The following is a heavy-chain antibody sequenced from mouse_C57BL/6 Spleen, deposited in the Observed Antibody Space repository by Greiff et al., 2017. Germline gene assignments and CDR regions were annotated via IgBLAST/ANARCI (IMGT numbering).Heavy chain of an antibody. Sequence: QVQLKQSDAELVKPGASVKISCTVSGYTFTDHTIHWMKQRPEQGLEWIGYIYPRDGSTKYNEKFKGKATLTADKTSSTAYKQLNRLTSEDSAVYFCARGRWYYALDYWGQGTSVTVSS. CDR3: ARGRWYYALDY. CDR2: IYPRDGST. V-gene: IGHV1-78*01. J-gene: IGHJ4*01. D-gene: IGHD1-1*02. CDR1: GYTFTDHT.